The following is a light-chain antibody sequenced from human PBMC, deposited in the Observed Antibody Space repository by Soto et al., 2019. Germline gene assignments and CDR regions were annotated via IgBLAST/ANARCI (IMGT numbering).Light chain of an antibody. CDR1: QGIKNY. CDR3: HQYNSWPRGT. J-gene: IGKJ3*01. Sequence: EIVMTQSPVTLSVSPGERATLSCRASQGIKNYLAWFQQKPGQAPRLLVYGASTRATTIPVRFRGSGSGTEFTLTISSLQSEDSAVYYCHQYNSWPRGTFGPGTKVD. CDR2: GAS. V-gene: IGKV3-15*01.